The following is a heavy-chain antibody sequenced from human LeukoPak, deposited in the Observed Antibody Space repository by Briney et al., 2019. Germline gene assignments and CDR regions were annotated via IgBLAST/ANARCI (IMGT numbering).Heavy chain of an antibody. CDR2: IYYTGKN. Sequence: PSETLSLTCAVSGGSINSHYWGWIRQPPGKGRQWIGDIYYTGKNNYNPSLKSRVTISLDTSKDHLSLNLTSVTAADTAVYFCARGTYGYYMDVWGKGTTVTVSS. V-gene: IGHV4-59*08. D-gene: IGHD4-17*01. CDR1: GGSINSHY. CDR3: ARGTYGYYMDV. J-gene: IGHJ6*03.